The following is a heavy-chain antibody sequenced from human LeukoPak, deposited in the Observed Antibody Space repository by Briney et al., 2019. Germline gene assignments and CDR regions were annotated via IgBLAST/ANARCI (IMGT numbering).Heavy chain of an antibody. D-gene: IGHD1-26*01. V-gene: IGHV3-21*01. CDR1: GFTFSTYA. Sequence: SGGSLRLSCAASGFTFSTYAMNWVRQAPGEGLEWVSSIGGSSTSLYYADSLKGRFTISRDNAKNSLYLQLNSLRAEDTAVYYCARESGGDLGEAFDIWGQGTMVTVSS. J-gene: IGHJ3*02. CDR2: IGGSSTSL. CDR3: ARESGGDLGEAFDI.